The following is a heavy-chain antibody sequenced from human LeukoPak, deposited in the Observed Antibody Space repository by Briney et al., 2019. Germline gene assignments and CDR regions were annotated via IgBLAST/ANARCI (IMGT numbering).Heavy chain of an antibody. CDR3: AKGTGYYVYFFDY. CDR1: GFTFSTYA. D-gene: IGHD3/OR15-3a*01. J-gene: IGHJ4*02. CDR2: ISGGGGST. Sequence: GGSLRLSCAASGFTFSTYAMSWVRQAPGKGLEWVPAISGGGGSTYYADSVQGRFTISRDNSKNTLYLQMNSLRAEDTAVYYCAKGTGYYVYFFDYWGQGTLVTVSS. V-gene: IGHV3-23*01.